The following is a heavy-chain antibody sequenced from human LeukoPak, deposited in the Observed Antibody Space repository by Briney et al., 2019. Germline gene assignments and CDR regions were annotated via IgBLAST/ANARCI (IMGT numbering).Heavy chain of an antibody. CDR2: IYYSGST. CDR3: ARGGSTPFDY. CDR1: GGSISSYY. Sequence: TSETLSLTCTVSGGSISSYYWSWIRQPPGKGLEWIGYIYYSGSTNYNPSLKSRVTISVDTSKNQFSLKLSYVTAADTAVYYCARGGSTPFDYWGQGTLVTVSS. D-gene: IGHD3-10*01. V-gene: IGHV4-59*01. J-gene: IGHJ4*02.